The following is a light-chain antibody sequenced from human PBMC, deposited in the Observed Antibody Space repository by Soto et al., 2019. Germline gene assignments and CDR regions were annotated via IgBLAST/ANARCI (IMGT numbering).Light chain of an antibody. CDR1: SSDVGDYNY. Sequence: QPALTQRASGSGSPGQSITISCIKTSSDVGDYNYVSWYQRQPGKPPQLIIFDVSTRPSGVSDRFSGSKSGNTASLTISGLQADDEADYFCTSYSTSTIPYVFGSGTKVTVL. CDR2: DVS. J-gene: IGLJ1*01. CDR3: TSYSTSTIPYV. V-gene: IGLV2-14*03.